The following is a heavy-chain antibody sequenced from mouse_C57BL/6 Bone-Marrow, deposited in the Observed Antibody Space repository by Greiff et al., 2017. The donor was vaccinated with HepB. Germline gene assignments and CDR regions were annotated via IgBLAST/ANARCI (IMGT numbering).Heavy chain of an antibody. CDR1: GFNIKDDY. CDR3: TTPGVAPYWYFDV. CDR2: IDPENGDT. J-gene: IGHJ1*03. D-gene: IGHD1-1*01. Sequence: EVQLQESGAELVRPGASVKLSCTASGFNIKDDYMHWVKQRPEQGLEWIGWIDPENGDTEYASKFQGKATITADTSSNTAYLQLSSLTSEDTAVYYCTTPGVAPYWYFDVWGTGTTVTVSS. V-gene: IGHV14-4*01.